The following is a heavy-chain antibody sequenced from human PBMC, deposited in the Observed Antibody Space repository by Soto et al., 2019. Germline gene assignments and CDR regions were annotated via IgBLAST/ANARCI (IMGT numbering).Heavy chain of an antibody. CDR3: ARVEAVAGLYIFLGLGA. D-gene: IGHD6-19*01. Sequence: QVQLVQSGAEVKKPGSSVKVSCKVSGGTFSNYAIDWVRLAPGHGLEWMGGIVPIFGTTYYTQKFQGRATIIADDSTTTAYLEMSSLRSEDTAISYCARVEAVAGLYIFLGLGAWGQGTAVTVS. CDR1: GGTFSNYA. V-gene: IGHV1-69*12. CDR2: IVPIFGTT. J-gene: IGHJ6*02.